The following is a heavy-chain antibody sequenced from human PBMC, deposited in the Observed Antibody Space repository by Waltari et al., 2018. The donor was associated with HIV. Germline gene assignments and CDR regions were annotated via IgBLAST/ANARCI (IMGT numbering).Heavy chain of an antibody. Sequence: QVQLQESGPGLVKPSQTLSLTCTVSGGSISSGSYYWSWIRQPAGKGLEWIGRIYTSVSTNYNPSLKCRVTISVDTSKNQFSLKLSSVTASDTAVYYFARPRYGNAFDIWGQGTMVTVSS. J-gene: IGHJ3*02. CDR2: IYTSVST. V-gene: IGHV4-61*02. CDR1: GGSISSGSYY. D-gene: IGHD4-17*01. CDR3: ARPRYGNAFDI.